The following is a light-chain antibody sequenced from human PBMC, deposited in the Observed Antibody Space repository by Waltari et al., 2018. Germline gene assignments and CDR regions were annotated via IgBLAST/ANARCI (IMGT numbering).Light chain of an antibody. V-gene: IGKV3-11*01. CDR1: QGVSSY. CDR2: SAA. J-gene: IGKJ1*01. Sequence: EIVLTQSPATLSLSPGERATLSCSASQGVSSYLAWYQQRPGQAPSLLIYSAANRATGIPARFSGSGSGTDFTLTISSLEPEDFAVYYCQQRSDWPRTFGQGTKVEIK. CDR3: QQRSDWPRT.